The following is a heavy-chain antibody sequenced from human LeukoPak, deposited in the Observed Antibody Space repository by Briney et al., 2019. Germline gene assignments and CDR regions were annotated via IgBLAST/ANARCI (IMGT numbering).Heavy chain of an antibody. CDR1: GFTFSTYA. V-gene: IGHV3-23*01. CDR2: IGGSGDNI. CDR3: ARSYGSGFYYFDH. D-gene: IGHD3-10*01. Sequence: AGSLRLSCAASGFTFSTYAMSWVRQAPGKGLEWVSTIGGSGDNIYYADSVKGRFTISRDNSQNTLYLQMNSLRAEDTAVYYCARSYGSGFYYFDHWGQGTLVTVSS. J-gene: IGHJ4*02.